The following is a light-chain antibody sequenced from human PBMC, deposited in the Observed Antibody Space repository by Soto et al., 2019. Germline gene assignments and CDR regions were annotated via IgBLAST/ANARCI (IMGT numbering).Light chain of an antibody. J-gene: IGKJ1*01. Sequence: DIQMTQSPSSLSASVGDRVTITCRASESISNNLNWYQPKPGKAPKLLIYAASTLQSGVPSRFSGGGSGTDFTLTIGSLQPEDFTTYYCPQPYSTPRGAFGQGTKVEIK. CDR1: ESISNN. CDR2: AAS. CDR3: PQPYSTPRGA. V-gene: IGKV1-39*01.